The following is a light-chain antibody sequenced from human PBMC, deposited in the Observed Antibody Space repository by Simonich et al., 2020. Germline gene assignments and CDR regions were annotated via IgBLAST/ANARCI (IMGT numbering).Light chain of an antibody. CDR1: QSVLYSSNNKNY. V-gene: IGKV4-1*01. CDR3: QQYYSTPSWT. J-gene: IGKJ1*01. Sequence: DIVMTQSPDSLAVSLGERATINCKSSQSVLYSSNNKNYLAWYQQKPGTPPKLLIYWASTRESGVPDRFSGSGSGTDFTLTISSLQAEDVAVYYCQQYYSTPSWTFGQGTKVEIK. CDR2: WAS.